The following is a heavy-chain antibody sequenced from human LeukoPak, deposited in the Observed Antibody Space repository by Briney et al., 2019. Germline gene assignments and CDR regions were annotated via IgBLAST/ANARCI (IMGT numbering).Heavy chain of an antibody. Sequence: PSETLSHTCTVSGGSISSYYWSWIRQPPGKGLEWIGYIYYSGSTNYNPSLKSRVTISVDTSKNQFSLKLSSVPAADTAVYYCAREGLVVNYFDYWGQGTLVTVSS. D-gene: IGHD2-15*01. CDR1: GGSISSYY. CDR3: AREGLVVNYFDY. J-gene: IGHJ4*02. V-gene: IGHV4-59*01. CDR2: IYYSGST.